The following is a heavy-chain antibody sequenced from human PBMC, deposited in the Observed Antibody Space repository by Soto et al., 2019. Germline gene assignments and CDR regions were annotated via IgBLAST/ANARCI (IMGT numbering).Heavy chain of an antibody. CDR1: GGSINSSSYF. Sequence: SETLSLTCSVTGGSINSSSYFWGWGPQPPGKGGECIWSIYYGGRSYYNPSLSSRVTISVDTSKNQFPLKLSSVTAADTAVFYCARHYSSGSRNWFDPWGQGTLVTVS. V-gene: IGHV4-39*01. CDR2: IYYGGRS. D-gene: IGHD6-19*01. CDR3: ARHYSSGSRNWFDP. J-gene: IGHJ5*02.